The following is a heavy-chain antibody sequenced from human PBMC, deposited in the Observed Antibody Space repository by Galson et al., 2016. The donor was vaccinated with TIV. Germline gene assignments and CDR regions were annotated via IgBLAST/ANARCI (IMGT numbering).Heavy chain of an antibody. CDR2: ISSTLSDT. Sequence: SLRLSCAASGFTFSGYSMNWVRQAPGKGLEWVSFISSTLSDTFYADSVKGRFSISRDNTENSVYLQMNNLSAEDMAVYYCVSSRGTDFWRNFDFWGQGTLVTVSS. V-gene: IGHV3-21*01. D-gene: IGHD3-3*01. J-gene: IGHJ4*02. CDR3: VSSRGTDFWRNFDF. CDR1: GFTFSGYS.